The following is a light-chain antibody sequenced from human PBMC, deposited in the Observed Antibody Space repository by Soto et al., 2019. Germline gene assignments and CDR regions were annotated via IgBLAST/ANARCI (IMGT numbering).Light chain of an antibody. CDR3: QQVKTYPRT. J-gene: IGKJ4*01. Sequence: DIKMSQSPSTLSASVGDRVTITCRASQSISSWLAWYQQKPGKAPKLLIYDASSLESGVPSRFSGRKSGTQFTLTIDSLQPEDFATYYCQQVKTYPRTFGGGTKVDIK. V-gene: IGKV1-5*01. CDR2: DAS. CDR1: QSISSW.